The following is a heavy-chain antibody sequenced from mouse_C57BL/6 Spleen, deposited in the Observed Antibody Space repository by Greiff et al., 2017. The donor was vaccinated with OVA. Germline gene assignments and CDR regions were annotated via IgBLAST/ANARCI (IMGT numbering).Heavy chain of an antibody. V-gene: IGHV1-82*01. CDR2: IYPGDGGT. J-gene: IGHJ2*01. Sequence: VQLQQSGPELVKPGASVKISCKASGYAFSSSWMNWVKQRPGKGLEWIGRIYPGDGGTNYNGKFKGKATLTADKSSSTAYMQLSSLTSEDSAVYFCARGTGTNYVDYWGQGTTLTVSS. D-gene: IGHD4-1*01. CDR3: ARGTGTNYVDY. CDR1: GYAFSSSW.